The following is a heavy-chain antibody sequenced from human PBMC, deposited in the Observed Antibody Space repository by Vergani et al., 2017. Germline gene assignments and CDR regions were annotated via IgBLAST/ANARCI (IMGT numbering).Heavy chain of an antibody. CDR3: ARGDYGILTGYRY. D-gene: IGHD3-9*01. CDR2: INPSGGHT. V-gene: IGHV1-46*03. Sequence: QVQVVKSGAEVKKSGASVKVSCKTSGYTFSNYYMHWLRQAPGQGLEWMGIINPSGGHTNYAQKFQGRVTMTRDTSTSTVYMELSSLRSEDTAIYYCARGDYGILTGYRYWGQGTLVTVSA. CDR1: GYTFSNYY. J-gene: IGHJ4*02.